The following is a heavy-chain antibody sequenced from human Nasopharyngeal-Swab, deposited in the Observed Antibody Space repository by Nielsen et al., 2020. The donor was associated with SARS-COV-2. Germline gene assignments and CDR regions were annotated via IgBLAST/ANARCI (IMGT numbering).Heavy chain of an antibody. J-gene: IGHJ3*02. D-gene: IGHD4/OR15-4a*01. CDR2: IYSGGNT. CDR3: ARLVLPNAFDI. Sequence: GESLKISCAASGFTVSNKYMSWVRQAPGKGLEWVSVIYSGGNTYYADSVKGRFTISRDNSKNTLYLQMNSLRAEDTSEYYCARLVLPNAFDIWGQGTMVTVSS. CDR1: GFTVSNKY. V-gene: IGHV3-53*01.